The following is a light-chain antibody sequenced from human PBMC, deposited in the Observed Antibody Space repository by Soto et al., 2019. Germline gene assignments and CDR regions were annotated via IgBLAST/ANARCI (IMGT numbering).Light chain of an antibody. V-gene: IGKV2-30*02. CDR3: MQRTHWPYT. Sequence: DVVMTQSPLSLPVTLGQPASISCTSSQSLVHSDGNTYLSWFQQRPGQSPRRLIPKVANRDSGVPDRFSGSAAGNDVTLKISRVEAGDGGVYYCMQRTHWPYTVGQGTKLEIK. CDR2: KVA. J-gene: IGKJ2*01. CDR1: QSLVHSDGNTY.